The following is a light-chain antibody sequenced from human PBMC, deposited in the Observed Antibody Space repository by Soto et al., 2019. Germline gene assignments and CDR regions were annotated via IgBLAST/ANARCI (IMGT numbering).Light chain of an antibody. CDR2: GAS. V-gene: IGKV3-15*01. J-gene: IGKJ4*01. Sequence: EIVMTQSPATLSVSPGERATLSCRASQSVSRSLAWYQQKPGQAPRLLIYGASTRAAGVPDRFSGSGSGTEFTLTISSLQSEDFAVYYCQQYDNWPPITVGGGTKVEI. CDR1: QSVSRS. CDR3: QQYDNWPPIT.